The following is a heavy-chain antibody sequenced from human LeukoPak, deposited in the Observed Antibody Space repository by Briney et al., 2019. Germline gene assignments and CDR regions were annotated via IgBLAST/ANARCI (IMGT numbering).Heavy chain of an antibody. V-gene: IGHV3-23*01. CDR1: GFNFSDYG. J-gene: IGHJ6*03. CDR3: AKSRNFYYYFMEV. CDR2: ISGRDYS. Sequence: GGSLRLSCAASGFNFSDYGMIWVRQAPGKGLEWVSGISGRDYSDHADSVKGRLTISRDNSKNTLYLQMNSLRAEDTALYYCAKSRNFYYYFMEVSGRGTKVTISS.